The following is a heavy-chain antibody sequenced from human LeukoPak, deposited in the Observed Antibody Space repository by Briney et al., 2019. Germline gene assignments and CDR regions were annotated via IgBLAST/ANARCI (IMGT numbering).Heavy chain of an antibody. CDR1: GFTFSSYA. CDR2: ISGSGGTT. V-gene: IGHV3-23*01. J-gene: IGHJ6*03. Sequence: GGSLRLSCAASGFTFSSYAMSWVRQAPGKGLEWVSGISGSGGTTYYTDSVKGRFTISRDNSKSALYLQMNSLRAEDTAVYYCVKNFWSDKYYYYYMDVWGKGTTVTVSS. D-gene: IGHD3-3*01. CDR3: VKNFWSDKYYYYYMDV.